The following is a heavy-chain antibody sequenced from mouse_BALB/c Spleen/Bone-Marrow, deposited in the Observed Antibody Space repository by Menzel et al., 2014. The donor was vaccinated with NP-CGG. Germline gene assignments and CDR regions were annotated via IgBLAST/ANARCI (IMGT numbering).Heavy chain of an antibody. J-gene: IGHJ4*01. D-gene: IGHD1-1*01. CDR1: GYAFSKYW. CDR3: ASRGDYSYAMDY. Sequence: QVQLKESGAELVRPGSSVKISCKASGYAFSKYWMNWMKQSPGQGLEWIGQIYPGDGDTNYNGKFKGKATLTADKSSSTAYMQLSSLTSEDSAVYFCASRGDYSYAMDYWGQGTSVTVSS. CDR2: IYPGDGDT. V-gene: IGHV1-80*01.